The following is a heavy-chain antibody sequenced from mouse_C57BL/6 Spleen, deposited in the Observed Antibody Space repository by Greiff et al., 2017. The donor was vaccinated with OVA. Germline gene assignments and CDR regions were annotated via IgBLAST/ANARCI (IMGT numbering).Heavy chain of an antibody. CDR3: ARPDYYDPFYFDY. Sequence: EVHLVESGGGLVKPGGSLKLSCAASGFTFSDYGMHWVRQAPEKGLEWVAYISSGSSTIYYADTVKGRFTISRDNAKNTLFLQMTSLRSEDTAMYYCARPDYYDPFYFDYWGQGTTLTVSS. D-gene: IGHD2-4*01. V-gene: IGHV5-17*01. CDR2: ISSGSSTI. CDR1: GFTFSDYG. J-gene: IGHJ2*01.